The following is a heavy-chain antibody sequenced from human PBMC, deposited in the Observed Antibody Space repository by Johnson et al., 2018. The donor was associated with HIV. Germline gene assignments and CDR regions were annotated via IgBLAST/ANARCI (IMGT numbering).Heavy chain of an antibody. CDR1: GFTFSHAW. CDR2: IKSKTDGGTT. CDR3: TTYATMITMYVEIKGGAFDI. V-gene: IGHV3-15*01. J-gene: IGHJ3*02. D-gene: IGHD3-16*01. Sequence: VQLVESGGGLVQPGESLRLSCAASGFTFSHAWMTWVRQAPGKGLEWIGRIKSKTDGGTTEYAEPVKGRFTISRDDSKTTLYLQMTSLTTEDTAVYYCTTYATMITMYVEIKGGAFDIWGQGTMVTVSS.